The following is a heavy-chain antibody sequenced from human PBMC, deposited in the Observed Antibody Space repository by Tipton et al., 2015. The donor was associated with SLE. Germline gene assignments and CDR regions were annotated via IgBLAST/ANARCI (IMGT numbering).Heavy chain of an antibody. CDR1: GGSFSGYY. Sequence: TLSLTCTVYGGSFSGYYWSWIRKPPGKGLEWIGEINHSGSTNYNPSLKSRVAISVDTSRNQFSLKLSSVTAADTGVYYCARDDSSGYYGDSDYWGQGTLVTVSS. CDR2: INHSGST. CDR3: ARDDSSGYYGDSDY. D-gene: IGHD3-22*01. V-gene: IGHV4-34*01. J-gene: IGHJ4*02.